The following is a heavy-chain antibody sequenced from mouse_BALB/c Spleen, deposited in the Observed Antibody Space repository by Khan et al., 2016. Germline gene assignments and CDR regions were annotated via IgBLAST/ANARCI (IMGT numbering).Heavy chain of an antibody. D-gene: IGHD2-10*02. J-gene: IGHJ2*01. V-gene: IGHV14-3*02. CDR3: AMEYGNYGEDYFDY. Sequence: VQLQQSGAELVKPGASVKLSCTASGFNIKDTYMHWVKQRPEQGLEWIGRIDPANGNTKYDPKFQGKATITADTSSNTAYLQLSSLTSEDTAVYYCAMEYGNYGEDYFDYWGQGTTLTVSS. CDR1: GFNIKDTY. CDR2: IDPANGNT.